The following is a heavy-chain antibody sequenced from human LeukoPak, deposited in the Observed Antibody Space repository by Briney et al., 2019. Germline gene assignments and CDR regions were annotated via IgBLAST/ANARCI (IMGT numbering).Heavy chain of an antibody. CDR2: INAGNGNT. V-gene: IGHV1-3*01. CDR1: GYTFTSYA. J-gene: IGHJ5*02. Sequence: ASVTVSCKASGYTFTSYAMHWVRQAPGQRPEWMGWINAGNGNTKYSQKFQGRVTITRDTSASTAYMELSSLRSEDTAVYYCARAEIYSSYGFDPWGQGTLVTVSS. CDR3: ARAEIYSSYGFDP. D-gene: IGHD4-11*01.